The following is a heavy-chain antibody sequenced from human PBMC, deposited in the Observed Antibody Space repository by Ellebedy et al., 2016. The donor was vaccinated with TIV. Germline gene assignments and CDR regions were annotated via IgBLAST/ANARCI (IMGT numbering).Heavy chain of an antibody. Sequence: GESLKISCAASGFTFSDYYMSWIRQAPGKGLEWISYISTSGSTISYAESVKGRFTISRDNSKNTLYLQMNSLRAEDTAVYYCARWPSGDAPLDYWGQGTLVTVSS. D-gene: IGHD4-17*01. CDR3: ARWPSGDAPLDY. V-gene: IGHV3-11*04. J-gene: IGHJ4*02. CDR1: GFTFSDYY. CDR2: ISTSGSTI.